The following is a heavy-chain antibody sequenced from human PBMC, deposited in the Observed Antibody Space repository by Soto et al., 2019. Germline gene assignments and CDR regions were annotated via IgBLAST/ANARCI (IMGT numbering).Heavy chain of an antibody. D-gene: IGHD6-19*01. Sequence: PSETLSLTCAVSDGSISRSAFYWGWIRQPPGKGLEWIGSVHYTGSTYYNPSLKSRVTISVDSSKNHLSLKVGSVTAADTAVYYCARDSSGWYYYGMDVWGQGTTVTVSS. CDR1: DGSISRSAFY. J-gene: IGHJ6*02. CDR2: VHYTGST. CDR3: ARDSSGWYYYGMDV. V-gene: IGHV4-39*02.